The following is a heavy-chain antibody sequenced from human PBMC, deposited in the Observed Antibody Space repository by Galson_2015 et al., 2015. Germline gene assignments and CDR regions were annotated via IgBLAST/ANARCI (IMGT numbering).Heavy chain of an antibody. D-gene: IGHD6-19*01. CDR1: GFTFSSYW. V-gene: IGHV3-74*01. J-gene: IGHJ4*02. Sequence: SLRLSCAASGFTFSSYWMHWVRQAPGKGLVWVSRINSDGSSTSYADSVKGRFTISSDDAKNALYLQMNSLRAEDTAVYYCARDYGVGVGGWTLNDYWGQGTLVTVSS. CDR3: ARDYGVGVGGWTLNDY. CDR2: INSDGSST.